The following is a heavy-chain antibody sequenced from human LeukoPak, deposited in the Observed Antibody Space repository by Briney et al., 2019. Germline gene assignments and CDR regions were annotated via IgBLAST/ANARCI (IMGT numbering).Heavy chain of an antibody. Sequence: GASVKVSCKASGGTFSSYAISWVRQAPGQGLEWMGGIIPIFGTANYAQKFQGRVTITADESTSTAYMELSSLRSEDTAVYYCARLEVTTPHYYYGMDVWGQGTTVTVSS. CDR1: GGTFSSYA. J-gene: IGHJ6*02. D-gene: IGHD4-11*01. CDR2: IIPIFGTA. V-gene: IGHV1-69*13. CDR3: ARLEVTTPHYYYGMDV.